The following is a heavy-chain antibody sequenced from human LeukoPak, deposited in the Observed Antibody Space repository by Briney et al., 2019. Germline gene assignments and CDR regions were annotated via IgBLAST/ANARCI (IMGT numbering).Heavy chain of an antibody. J-gene: IGHJ4*02. D-gene: IGHD3-22*01. CDR2: IRNKANTYTT. V-gene: IGHV3-72*01. Sequence: PGGSLRLSCAASGFTFSDHYMDWVRQTPGKGLEWVGHIRNKANTYTTEYAASVKGRFTISRDDSKNSLFLQMNTLKTDDTAVYYCVRGSGSGFDYWGQGTLVTVSS. CDR3: VRGSGSGFDY. CDR1: GFTFSDHY.